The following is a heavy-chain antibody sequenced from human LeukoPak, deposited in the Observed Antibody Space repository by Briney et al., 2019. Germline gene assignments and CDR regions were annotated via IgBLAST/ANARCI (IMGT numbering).Heavy chain of an antibody. CDR2: IKPDGSDK. V-gene: IGHV3-7*01. CDR3: AKSLRYSSSHYYYYYYMDV. D-gene: IGHD6-6*01. CDR1: GFTFSSYW. Sequence: GGSLRLSCAASGFTFSSYWMSWVRQAPGKGLEWVANIKPDGSDKYYVDSVKGRFTISRDNAKNSLYLQMNSLRAEDTAVYYCAKSLRYSSSHYYYYYYMDVWGKGTTVTVSS. J-gene: IGHJ6*03.